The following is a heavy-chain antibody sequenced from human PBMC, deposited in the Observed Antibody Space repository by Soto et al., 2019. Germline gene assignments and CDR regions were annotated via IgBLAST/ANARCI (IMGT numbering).Heavy chain of an antibody. V-gene: IGHV3-30-3*01. Sequence: GGSLRLSCAASGFTFSSYAMHWVRQAPGKGLEWVAVISYDGSNKYYADSVKGRFTISRDNSKNTLYLQMNSLRAEDTAVYYCAREGEWELQPGLNYYYGMDVWGQGTTVTVSS. CDR3: AREGEWELQPGLNYYYGMDV. J-gene: IGHJ6*02. CDR2: ISYDGSNK. D-gene: IGHD1-26*01. CDR1: GFTFSSYA.